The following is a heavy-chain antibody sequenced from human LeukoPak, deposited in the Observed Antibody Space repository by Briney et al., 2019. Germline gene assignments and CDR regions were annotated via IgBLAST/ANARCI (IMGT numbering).Heavy chain of an antibody. CDR2: KWSDGTNR. Sequence: GPLRLSCAAPGFIFSHYGMHWVRQAPGKGLEWVAVKWSDGTNRYYADSVKGRFSINRDDPQKRDFLQMASLRTEDTAVYYCARDAQRGFDYSNSLQYWGQGALVTVSS. CDR1: GFIFSHYG. J-gene: IGHJ4*02. V-gene: IGHV3-33*01. CDR3: ARDAQRGFDYSNSLQY. D-gene: IGHD4-11*01.